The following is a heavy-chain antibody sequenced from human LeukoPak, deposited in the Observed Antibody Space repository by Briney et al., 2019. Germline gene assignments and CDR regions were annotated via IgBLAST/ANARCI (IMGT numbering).Heavy chain of an antibody. CDR3: ARLRGQQLAAFDN. D-gene: IGHD6-13*01. CDR1: GFTFTSYW. V-gene: IGHV3-74*01. Sequence: GGSLRLSCAASGFTFTSYWVHWVRQPPGQGLVWVSRINSDGSSTIYADSVKGRFTISRDNAKNTVYLQMNSLRAEDTAVYYCARLRGQQLAAFDNWGQGTLVTVSS. J-gene: IGHJ4*02. CDR2: INSDGSST.